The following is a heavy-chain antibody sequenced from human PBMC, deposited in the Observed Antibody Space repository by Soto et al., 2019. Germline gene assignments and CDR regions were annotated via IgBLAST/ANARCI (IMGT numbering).Heavy chain of an antibody. CDR2: ISYDGSNK. D-gene: IGHD3-10*01. CDR1: GFTFSSYA. J-gene: IGHJ4*02. CDR3: ARGRGPDY. Sequence: QVQLVESGGGVVQPWRSLRLSCAASGFTFSSYAMHWVSQAPGTGLEWVAVISYDGSNKYYADSVEGRFTISRDNSKNTRYLQMNSLRAEDTAVYYCARGRGPDYWGQGTLVTVSS. V-gene: IGHV3-30-3*01.